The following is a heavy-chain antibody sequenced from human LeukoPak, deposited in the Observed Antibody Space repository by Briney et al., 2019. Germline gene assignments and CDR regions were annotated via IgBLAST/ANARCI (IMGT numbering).Heavy chain of an antibody. D-gene: IGHD5-18*01. CDR2: IYYSGST. V-gene: IGHV4-59*01. CDR3: ARESTAMAYNWFDP. J-gene: IGHJ5*02. Sequence: SETLSLTCTVSGGSISSYYWSWIRQPPGKGLEWIGYIYYSGSTNYNPSLKSRVTISVDPSKNQFSLKLSSVTAADTAVYYCARESTAMAYNWFDPWGQGTLVTVSS. CDR1: GGSISSYY.